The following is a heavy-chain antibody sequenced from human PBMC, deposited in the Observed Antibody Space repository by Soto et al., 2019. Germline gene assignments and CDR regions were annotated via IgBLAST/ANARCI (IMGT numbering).Heavy chain of an antibody. Sequence: QVLLVQSGAEVKKPGASVKVSCKASGYTFNSYGVSWVRQAPGQGLEWMGWISAYNGNTKYSQNLQGRVTMTIDTTXXSAXXXXXXXRSDDTAIYYCARYFWSGQLPFYFDQWGQGTLVTVSS. CDR3: ARYFWSGQLPFYFDQ. D-gene: IGHD3-3*01. J-gene: IGHJ4*02. CDR2: ISAYNGNT. V-gene: IGHV1-18*01. CDR1: GYTFNSYG.